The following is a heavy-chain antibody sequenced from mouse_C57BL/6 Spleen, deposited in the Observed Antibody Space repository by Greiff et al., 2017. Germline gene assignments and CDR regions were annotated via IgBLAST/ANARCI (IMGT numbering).Heavy chain of an antibody. CDR1: GYSITSGYY. CDR2: ISYDGSN. D-gene: IGHD1-1*01. CDR3: ARDWGYSYGSSYVDYYAMDY. J-gene: IGHJ4*01. V-gene: IGHV3-6*01. Sequence: DVQLQESGPGLVKPSQSLSLTCSVTGYSITSGYYWNWIRQFPGNKLEWMGYISYDGSNNYNPSLKNRISITRDTSKNQFFLKLNSVTTEDTATYYCARDWGYSYGSSYVDYYAMDYWGQGTSVTVSS.